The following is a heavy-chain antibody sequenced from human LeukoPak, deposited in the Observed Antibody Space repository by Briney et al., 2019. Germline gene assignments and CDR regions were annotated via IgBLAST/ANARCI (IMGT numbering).Heavy chain of an antibody. CDR1: GFTFSSYA. CDR3: AKALTTYGSGSYRPDNYFDY. D-gene: IGHD3-10*01. V-gene: IGHV3-23*01. J-gene: IGHJ4*02. Sequence: GGSLRLSCAASGFTFSSYAMSWVRQAPGKGLEWVSAISGSGGSTYYADSVKGRFTISRDNSKNTLYLQMNSLRAEDTAVYYCAKALTTYGSGSYRPDNYFDYWGQGTLVTVSS. CDR2: ISGSGGST.